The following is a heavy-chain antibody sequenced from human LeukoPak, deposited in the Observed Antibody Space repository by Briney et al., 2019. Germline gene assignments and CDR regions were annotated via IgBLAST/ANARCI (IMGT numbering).Heavy chain of an antibody. CDR3: AHHGGGTIRLGAFDI. Sequence: PGGSLRLSCAASGFTFSSYWMHWVRQAPGKGLVWVSRISSDGGSRSYADSVKGRFTISRDNAKNSLYLQMSSLRAEDTAVYYCAHHGGGTIRLGAFDIWGQGTMVTVSS. CDR1: GFTFSSYW. CDR2: ISSDGGSR. J-gene: IGHJ3*02. D-gene: IGHD3-3*01. V-gene: IGHV3-74*01.